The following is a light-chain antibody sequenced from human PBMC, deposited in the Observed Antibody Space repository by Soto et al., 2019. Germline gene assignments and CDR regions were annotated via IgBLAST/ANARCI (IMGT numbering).Light chain of an antibody. CDR3: QQYNSYSVPS. CDR2: KAS. CDR1: QNIDNW. Sequence: DVKMTQPPPTLSASLGDKVPTTSRPSQNIDNWLAWYQQKPRKAPKLLIYKASSLESGVPSRFSGSGSGTEFTLTISSLEPDDFATYHCQQYNSYSVPSFGQGTKVDIK. J-gene: IGKJ1*01. V-gene: IGKV1-5*03.